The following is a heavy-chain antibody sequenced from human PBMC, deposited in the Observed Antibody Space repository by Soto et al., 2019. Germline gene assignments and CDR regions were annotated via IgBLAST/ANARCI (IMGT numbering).Heavy chain of an antibody. D-gene: IGHD1-20*01. CDR2: IYHSGST. Sequence: SETLSLTCAVYGGSFSGYYWTWIRQPPGKGLEWIGYIYHSGSTYYNPSLKSRVGILVDTSKNQFSLNLNSVTAADTAVYYCARWVEVSLDYFDSWGQGTPVTVSS. CDR3: ARWVEVSLDYFDS. J-gene: IGHJ4*02. CDR1: GGSFSGYY. V-gene: IGHV4-34*01.